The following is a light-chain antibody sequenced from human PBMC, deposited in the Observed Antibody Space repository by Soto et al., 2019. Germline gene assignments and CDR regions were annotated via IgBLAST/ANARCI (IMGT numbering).Light chain of an antibody. CDR1: SPNIGGNT. Sequence: QSVLTQPPSASGTPGQRVTISCSGSSPNIGGNTVNWYQQITGTAPKLISYNDNQRPSGVPDRFSGSKSGTSGSLAISGLQSEDEGDYYCAAWDDSLNGHVVFGGGTKLTVL. CDR2: NDN. J-gene: IGLJ2*01. CDR3: AAWDDSLNGHVV. V-gene: IGLV1-44*01.